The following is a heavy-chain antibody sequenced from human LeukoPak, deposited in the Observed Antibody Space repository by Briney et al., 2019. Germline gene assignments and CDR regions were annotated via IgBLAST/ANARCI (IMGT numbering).Heavy chain of an antibody. J-gene: IGHJ3*02. CDR3: ARGRFDDSSGYYRRATFDI. CDR2: IYYSGST. V-gene: IGHV4-31*11. D-gene: IGHD3-22*01. CDR1: GGSISSGGYY. Sequence: SETLSLTCAVYGGSISSGGYYWSWIPQHPGKGREWFGYIYYSGSTYYNPSLKSRVTISVDTSKNQFSLKLSSVTAADTAVYYCARGRFDDSSGYYRRATFDIWGQGTMVTVSS.